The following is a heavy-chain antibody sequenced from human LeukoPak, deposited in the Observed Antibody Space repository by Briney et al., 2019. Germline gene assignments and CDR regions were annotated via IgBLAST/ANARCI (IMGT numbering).Heavy chain of an antibody. D-gene: IGHD6-13*01. CDR3: ARVGSSWRNDFDY. J-gene: IGHJ4*02. CDR1: GNTFTNYY. CDR2: INPNSGGT. V-gene: IGHV1-2*02. Sequence: GASEKVSCKASGNTFTNYYMHWVRQAPGQGLEWMGWINPNSGGTNYAQKFQGRVTMTRDRSISTAYMELTRLRSDDTAVYYCARVGSSWRNDFDYWGQGTLVTVSS.